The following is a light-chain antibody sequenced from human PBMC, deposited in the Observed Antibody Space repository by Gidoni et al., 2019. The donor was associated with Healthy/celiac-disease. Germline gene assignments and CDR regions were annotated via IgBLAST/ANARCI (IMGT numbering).Light chain of an antibody. CDR3: CSYAGSYTLGWV. V-gene: IGLV2-11*01. CDR2: DVS. J-gene: IGLJ3*02. CDR1: SSDVGGYNY. Sequence: QSALTQPRSMSASPGQSVTISCTGTSSDVGGYNYVSWYQQHPGKAPKLMIYDVSKRPSGVPDRFSGSKSGNTASLTISGLQAEDEADYYCCSYAGSYTLGWVFGGGTKLTVL.